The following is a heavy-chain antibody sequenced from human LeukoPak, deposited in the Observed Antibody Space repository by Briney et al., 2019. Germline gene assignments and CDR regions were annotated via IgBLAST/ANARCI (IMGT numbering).Heavy chain of an antibody. Sequence: GGSLRPSCAASGFTFSSYGMHWVRQAPGKGLEWVAVIWYDGSNKYYADSVKGRFTISRDNSKNTLYLQMNSLRAEDTAVYYCARDYDIGYAGYWGQGTLVTVSS. J-gene: IGHJ4*02. CDR1: GFTFSSYG. D-gene: IGHD5-12*01. V-gene: IGHV3-33*01. CDR3: ARDYDIGYAGY. CDR2: IWYDGSNK.